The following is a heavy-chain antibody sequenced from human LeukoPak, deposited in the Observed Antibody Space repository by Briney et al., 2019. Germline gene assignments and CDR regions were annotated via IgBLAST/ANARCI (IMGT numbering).Heavy chain of an antibody. CDR2: LSGDGGTT. J-gene: IGHJ4*02. D-gene: IGHD3-10*01. CDR3: AGPYYYGSGLDY. CDR1: DFTFSSHW. V-gene: IGHV3-74*01. Sequence: QAGGSLRLSCAASDFTFSSHWMYWVRQAPGKGLVWVARLSGDGGTTRHADSVKGRFTISRDNSKNTLYLQMNSLRAEDTAVYYCAGPYYYGSGLDYWGQGTLVTVSS.